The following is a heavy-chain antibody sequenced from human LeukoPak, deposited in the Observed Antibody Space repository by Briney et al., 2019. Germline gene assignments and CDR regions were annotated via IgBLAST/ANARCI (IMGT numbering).Heavy chain of an antibody. CDR3: AKLERLDAFDI. J-gene: IGHJ3*02. D-gene: IGHD1-1*01. CDR2: ISSSSSSYI. Sequence: KTGGSLRLSCAASGFTFSSYSMNWVRQAPGKGLEWVSSISSSSSSYIYYADSVKGRFTISRDNTKNSLYLQMNSLRAEDTAVYYCAKLERLDAFDIWGQGTMVTVSS. CDR1: GFTFSSYS. V-gene: IGHV3-21*01.